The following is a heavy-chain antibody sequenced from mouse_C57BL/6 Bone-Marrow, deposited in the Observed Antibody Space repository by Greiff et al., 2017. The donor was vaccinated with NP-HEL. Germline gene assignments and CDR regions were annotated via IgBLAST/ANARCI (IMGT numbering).Heavy chain of an antibody. J-gene: IGHJ1*03. V-gene: IGHV2-2*01. CDR3: ARKAGYGSSLWYFDV. CDR2: IWSGGST. CDR1: GFSLTSYG. Sequence: QVHVKQSGPGLVQPSQSLSITCTVSGFSLTSYGVHWVRQSPGKGLEWLGVIWSGGSTDYNAAFISRLSISKDNSKSQVFFKMNSLQADDTAIYYCARKAGYGSSLWYFDVWGTGTTVTVSS. D-gene: IGHD1-1*01.